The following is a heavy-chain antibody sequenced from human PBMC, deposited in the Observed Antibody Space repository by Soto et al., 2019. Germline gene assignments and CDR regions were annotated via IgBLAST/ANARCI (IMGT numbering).Heavy chain of an antibody. D-gene: IGHD1-26*01. Sequence: PSETLSLTCTVSGGSISSGDYYWSWIRQPPGKGLEWIGYIYYSGSTYYTPSLMSRVTMSVDTSKNQFSLQLSSVTAADTAVYYCARLSGSYNDRYFDSWGQGTLVTVSS. CDR1: GGSISSGDYY. CDR3: ARLSGSYNDRYFDS. V-gene: IGHV4-30-4*01. J-gene: IGHJ4*02. CDR2: IYYSGST.